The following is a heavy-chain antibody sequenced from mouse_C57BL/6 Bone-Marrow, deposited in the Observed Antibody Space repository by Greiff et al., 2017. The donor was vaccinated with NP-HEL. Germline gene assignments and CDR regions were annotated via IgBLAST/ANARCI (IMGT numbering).Heavy chain of an antibody. CDR3: ARGEVYSNYDYAMDY. V-gene: IGHV1-42*01. CDR1: GYSFTGYY. J-gene: IGHJ4*01. Sequence: VHVKQSGPELVKPGASVKISCTASGYSFTGYYMNWVKQSPEKSLEWIGKINPSTGGTTYNQKFKAKATLTVDKSSSTAYMQLKSLTSEDSAVYYCARGEVYSNYDYAMDYWGQGTSVTVSS. D-gene: IGHD2-5*01. CDR2: INPSTGGT.